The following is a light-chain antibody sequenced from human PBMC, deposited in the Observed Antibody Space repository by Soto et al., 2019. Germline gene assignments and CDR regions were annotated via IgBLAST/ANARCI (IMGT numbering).Light chain of an antibody. V-gene: IGKV3-20*01. CDR3: QQHGSSVT. CDR2: GAS. Sequence: EIGMTQAPASRSLSPGERATLSCRASQTIDNTFAWYQRKPGQAPRLLIYGASSRATGIPDRFSGSGSGTDFTLTISRLEPEDFAVYYCQQHGSSVTFGGGTKVDI. J-gene: IGKJ4*01. CDR1: QTIDNTF.